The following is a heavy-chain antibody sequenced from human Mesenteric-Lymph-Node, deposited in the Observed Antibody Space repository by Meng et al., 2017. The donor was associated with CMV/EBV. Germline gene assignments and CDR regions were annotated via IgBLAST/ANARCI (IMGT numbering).Heavy chain of an antibody. CDR3: ARDSVVVIANYYYGMDV. CDR2: ISAYNGNT. D-gene: IGHD2-21*01. J-gene: IGHJ6*02. V-gene: IGHV1-18*01. Sequence: ASVKVSCKASGYTFTSYGISWVRQAPGQGLEWMGWISAYNGNTNYAQKLQGRVTMTTDTSTSTAYMELRSLRSDDTAVYYCARDSVVVIANYYYGMDVWGQGTTVTVSS. CDR1: GYTFTSYG.